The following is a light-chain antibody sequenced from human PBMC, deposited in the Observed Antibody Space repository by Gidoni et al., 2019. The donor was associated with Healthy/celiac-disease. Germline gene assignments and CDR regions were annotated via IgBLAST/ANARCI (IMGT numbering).Light chain of an antibody. Sequence: SYELTQPPSASVSPGQTASITCSGDKLGDKYACWYQQTPGQSPVLVIYQDSKRPSGIPERFSGSNSGNTATLTISGTQAMDEADYYCQAWDSSTAVVFGGGTKLTVL. CDR1: KLGDKY. J-gene: IGLJ2*01. V-gene: IGLV3-1*01. CDR2: QDS. CDR3: QAWDSSTAVV.